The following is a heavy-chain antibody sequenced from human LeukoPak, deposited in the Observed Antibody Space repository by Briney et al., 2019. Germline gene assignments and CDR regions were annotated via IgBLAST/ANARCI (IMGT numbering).Heavy chain of an antibody. CDR2: INPNSGTT. Sequence: GASVKVSCKASGYSFTVYFMHWVRQAPGQGLEWMGWINPNSGTTYYIQEFQGMVTMTRDTSISTAYMELSRLRSDDTAVYYCVRCVNYLGPLHYWGQGTLVTVSS. CDR1: GYSFTVYF. J-gene: IGHJ4*02. D-gene: IGHD1-7*01. CDR3: VRCVNYLGPLHY. V-gene: IGHV1-2*02.